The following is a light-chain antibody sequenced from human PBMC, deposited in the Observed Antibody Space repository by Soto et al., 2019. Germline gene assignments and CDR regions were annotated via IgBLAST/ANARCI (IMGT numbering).Light chain of an antibody. J-gene: IGKJ4*01. CDR2: DAS. CDR3: QLRSFT. Sequence: VLTHSLAALSLTQGERATLSCRASQSVSSYLAWYQLKPGQAPRLLIYDASTRPTGIPARFSGSGSGPDFTLTISSLEPEDFAVYYCQLRSFTFGGGTKVDI. V-gene: IGKV3-11*01. CDR1: QSVSSY.